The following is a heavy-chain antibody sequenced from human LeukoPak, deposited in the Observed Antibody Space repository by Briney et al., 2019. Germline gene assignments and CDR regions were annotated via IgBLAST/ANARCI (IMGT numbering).Heavy chain of an antibody. CDR1: GYTFTGYY. CDR3: ARSGCSSTSCFDAFDI. V-gene: IGHV1-2*02. Sequence: ASVKVSCKASGYTFTGYYMHWVRQDPGQGLEWMGWINPNSGGTNYAQKFQGRVTMTRDTSISTAYMELSRLRSDDTAVYYCARSGCSSTSCFDAFDIWGQGTMVTVSS. D-gene: IGHD2-2*01. J-gene: IGHJ3*02. CDR2: INPNSGGT.